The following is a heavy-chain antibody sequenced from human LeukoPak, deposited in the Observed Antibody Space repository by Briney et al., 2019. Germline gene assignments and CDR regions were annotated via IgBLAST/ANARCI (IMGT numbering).Heavy chain of an antibody. CDR2: IWYDGSNK. D-gene: IGHD3-22*01. V-gene: IGHV3-33*01. CDR1: GFTFSSYG. J-gene: IGHJ3*02. Sequence: GRSLRLSCAASGFTFSSYGMHWVRQAPGMGLEWVAVIWYDGSNKYYADSVKGRFTISRDNSKNTLYLQMNSLRAEDTAVYYCARAYDSSGYYPLGAFDIWGQGAMVTVSS. CDR3: ARAYDSSGYYPLGAFDI.